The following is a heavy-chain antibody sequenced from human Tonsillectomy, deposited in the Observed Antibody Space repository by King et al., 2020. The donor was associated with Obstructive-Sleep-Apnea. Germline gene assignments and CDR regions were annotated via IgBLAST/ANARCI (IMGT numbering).Heavy chain of an antibody. CDR1: GFNFSNYG. Sequence: HVQLVESGGGVVQPGRSLRLSCGASGFNFSNYGMHWVRQAPGKGLEWVAVIWYDGSNKYYADSVKGRFTISRDNSKNTLDLQMNSLRAEDTAVYDCAKGVGRKWGQGTLVTVSS. CDR3: AKGVGRK. J-gene: IGHJ4*02. V-gene: IGHV3-33*06. CDR2: IWYDGSNK. D-gene: IGHD1-14*01.